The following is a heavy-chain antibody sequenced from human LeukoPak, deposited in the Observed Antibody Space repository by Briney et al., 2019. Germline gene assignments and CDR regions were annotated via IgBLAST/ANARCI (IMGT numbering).Heavy chain of an antibody. CDR2: ISGSGGST. J-gene: IGHJ4*02. Sequence: GGSLRLSCIAPGFTSSSSAMCCVRQAPGKGLEWVSDISGSGGSTYYADSVKGRFTISRDNSKNTLYLQMNSLRAEDTAVYYCARSPADSYTKNFYYWGQGTLVTVSS. CDR3: ARSPADSYTKNFYY. V-gene: IGHV3-23*01. CDR1: GFTSSSSA. D-gene: IGHD5-18*01.